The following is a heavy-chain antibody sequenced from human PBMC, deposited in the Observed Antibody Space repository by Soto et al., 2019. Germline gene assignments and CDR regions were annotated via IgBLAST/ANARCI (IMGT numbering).Heavy chain of an antibody. Sequence: SVSNHFCRRLRQAPGRGLEWIGYISKSGYTSYNPSLRSRVFISVDTSTNQVSLNLASVTAADTVIYYCTTQGFGILHGLVDVRGQWTTVT. CDR3: TTQGFGILHGLVDV. CDR1: SVSNHF. CDR2: ISKSGYT. D-gene: IGHD3-10*01. J-gene: IGHJ6*02. V-gene: IGHV4-4*09.